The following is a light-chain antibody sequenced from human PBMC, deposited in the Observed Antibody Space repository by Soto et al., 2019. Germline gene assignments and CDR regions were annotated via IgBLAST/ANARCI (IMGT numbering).Light chain of an antibody. J-gene: IGLJ1*01. V-gene: IGLV2-8*01. CDR1: SSDVGATDY. CDR3: ISHAGTSNV. Sequence: QSALTQPPSASGSLGQSVAISCTGTSSDVGATDYVSWYQHHSGKAPKLLLYEVNKRPSGVPDRFSGSKSSNTASLTVSVLQADDEADYYCISHAGTSNVLGTGTKLTVL. CDR2: EVN.